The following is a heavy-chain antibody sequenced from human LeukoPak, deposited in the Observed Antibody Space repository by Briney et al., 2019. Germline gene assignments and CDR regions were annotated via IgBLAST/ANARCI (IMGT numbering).Heavy chain of an antibody. CDR2: IYHSGST. V-gene: IGHV4-30-2*01. CDR3: ARGSGSFNGILFDY. Sequence: SETLSLTCTVSGGSISSGGYYWSWIRQPPGKGLEWIGYIYHSGSTYYNPSLKSRVTISVDRSKNQFSLKLSSVTAADTAVYYCARGSGSFNGILFDYWGQGTLVTVSS. D-gene: IGHD3-10*01. CDR1: GGSISSGGYY. J-gene: IGHJ4*02.